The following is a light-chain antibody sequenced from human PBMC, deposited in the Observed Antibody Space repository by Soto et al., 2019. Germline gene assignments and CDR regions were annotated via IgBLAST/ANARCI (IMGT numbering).Light chain of an antibody. CDR3: QQYKSYKT. V-gene: IGKV1-5*01. CDR1: QTISSG. J-gene: IGKJ1*01. Sequence: DIPMTQSPSTLSASVGDRVTITCRASQTISSGLAWYQQKPGKAPKVLIYDASTLESGVPSRFSGSGSGTEFTLTSRSLQPDDFATYYCQQYKSYKTFGQGTKVEIK. CDR2: DAS.